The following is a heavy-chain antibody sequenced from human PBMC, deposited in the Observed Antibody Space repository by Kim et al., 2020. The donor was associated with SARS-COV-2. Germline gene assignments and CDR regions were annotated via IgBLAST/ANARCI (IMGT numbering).Heavy chain of an antibody. V-gene: IGHV5-10-1*01. CDR1: GYSFTSYW. D-gene: IGHD5-18*01. J-gene: IGHJ6*02. Sequence: GESLKISCKGSGYSFTSYWISWVRQMPGKGLEWMGRIDPSDSYTNYSPSFQGHVTISADKSISTAYLQWSSLKASDTAMYYCARSRSGYSYGTSLYYYYYGMDVWGQGTTVTVSS. CDR3: ARSRSGYSYGTSLYYYYYGMDV. CDR2: IDPSDSYT.